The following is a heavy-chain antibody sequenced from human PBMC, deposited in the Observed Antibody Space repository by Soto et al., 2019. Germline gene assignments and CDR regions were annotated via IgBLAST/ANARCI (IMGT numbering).Heavy chain of an antibody. J-gene: IGHJ6*02. CDR1: GGSISSGGYY. CDR2: IYYSGST. Sequence: QVQLQESSPGLVEPSQTLSLTCTVSGGSISSGGYYWSWIRQHPGKGLEWIGYIYYSGSTYYNQSLKSRVTIAVDTSKNQFSLKLSSVTAADTAVYYCARDIVQAYYYGMDVWGQGTTVTVSS. V-gene: IGHV4-31*03. CDR3: ARDIVQAYYYGMDV. D-gene: IGHD2-8*01.